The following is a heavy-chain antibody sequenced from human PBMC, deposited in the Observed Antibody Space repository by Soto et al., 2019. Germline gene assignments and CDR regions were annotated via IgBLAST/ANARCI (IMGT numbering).Heavy chain of an antibody. V-gene: IGHV3-66*01. CDR1: GFSVSDNY. CDR3: ARDPGYGRGVSFDP. J-gene: IGHJ5*02. CDR2: IYSSGDT. Sequence: EVQLVESGGGLVQPGGSLRLSCAASGFSVSDNYMSWVRQAPGKGLERVSVIYSSGDTYYADSVKGRLTISRDNSRNTLYLQINDLRVEDTSIYYCARDPGYGRGVSFDPWGQGNPVTVSS. D-gene: IGHD2-8*01.